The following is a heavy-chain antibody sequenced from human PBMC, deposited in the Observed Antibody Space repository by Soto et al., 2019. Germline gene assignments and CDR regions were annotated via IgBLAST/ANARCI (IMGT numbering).Heavy chain of an antibody. Sequence: QVQLVQSGAEVKKPGSSVKVSCKASGGTFSSYTISWVRQAPGQGLEGVGGIIPILGIANYAQKFQGRVTTTADQSTSTSYMELSSLRSDDTAVYYCASLVPYGAGSYYNSRRDWFDPWGQGTLVTVSS. V-gene: IGHV1-69*02. D-gene: IGHD3-10*01. CDR1: GGTFSSYT. CDR3: ASLVPYGAGSYYNSRRDWFDP. CDR2: IIPILGIA. J-gene: IGHJ5*02.